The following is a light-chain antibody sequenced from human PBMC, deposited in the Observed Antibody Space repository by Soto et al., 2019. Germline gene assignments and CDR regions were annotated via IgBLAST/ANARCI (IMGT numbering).Light chain of an antibody. V-gene: IGKV3-11*01. CDR1: QSVSSY. CDR3: QQRSNWPPYT. Sequence: EIVLTQSPATLSLSPGERATLSCRASQSVSSYLAWYQQKPGQAPRLLIYDASNRATGIPARFSGSGSGTEFTLTISSLEPEDFAVYYCQQRSNWPPYTFGQGTKLDIK. J-gene: IGKJ2*01. CDR2: DAS.